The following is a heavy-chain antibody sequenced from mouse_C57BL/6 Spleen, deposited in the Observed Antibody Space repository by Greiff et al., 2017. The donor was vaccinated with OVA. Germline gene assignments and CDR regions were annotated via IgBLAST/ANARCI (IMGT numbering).Heavy chain of an antibody. Sequence: EVQRVESGGGLVKPGGSLKLSCAASGFTFSDYGMHWVRQAPEKGLEWVAYISSGSSTIYYADTVKGRFTISRDNAKNTLFLQMTSLRSEDTAMYYCARTSRQLRLSFDYWGQGTTLTVSS. CDR1: GFTFSDYG. CDR3: ARTSRQLRLSFDY. CDR2: ISSGSSTI. V-gene: IGHV5-17*01. D-gene: IGHD3-2*02. J-gene: IGHJ2*01.